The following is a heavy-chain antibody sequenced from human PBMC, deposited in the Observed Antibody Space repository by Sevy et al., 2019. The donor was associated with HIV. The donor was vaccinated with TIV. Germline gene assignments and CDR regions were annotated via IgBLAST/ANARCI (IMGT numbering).Heavy chain of an antibody. Sequence: GGSLRLSCAASGFTFNSYWMSWVRQAPGKGLEWVANIKQDGSEKYYVASLKARFTFSRDNSQNSLFLQMNTLRAEDTAVYYCAREGSPYDTYYYYYGMDVWGQGTTVTVSS. CDR1: GFTFNSYW. D-gene: IGHD5-12*01. J-gene: IGHJ6*02. CDR3: AREGSPYDTYYYYYGMDV. V-gene: IGHV3-7*01. CDR2: IKQDGSEK.